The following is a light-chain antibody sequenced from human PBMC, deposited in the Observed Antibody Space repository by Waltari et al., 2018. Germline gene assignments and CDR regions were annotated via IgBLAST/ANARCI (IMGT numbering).Light chain of an antibody. CDR3: QQYNNWPPTWT. Sequence: EIVLTQSPATLSVSPGERATLSCRASQSVNSNLAWYQQKPGQAPRLLIYGASTRATCIPARFSGSGSGTEFTLTISSLQSEDFAVYYCQQYNNWPPTWTFGQGTKVEIK. J-gene: IGKJ1*01. CDR2: GAS. V-gene: IGKV3-15*01. CDR1: QSVNSN.